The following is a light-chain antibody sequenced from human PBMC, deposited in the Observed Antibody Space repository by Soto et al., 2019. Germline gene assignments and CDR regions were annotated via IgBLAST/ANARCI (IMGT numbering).Light chain of an antibody. V-gene: IGLV2-14*01. Sequence: QSALTQPASVSGSPGQSITISCTGSSRDVGGYNSVSWYQHHPGKAPKLMIYEVSNRPSGVFNRFSGSKSGNTASLTISGLQTEDEADYYCSSYTSSNTVVFGGGTKVTVL. CDR3: SSYTSSNTVV. CDR2: EVS. CDR1: SRDVGGYNS. J-gene: IGLJ2*01.